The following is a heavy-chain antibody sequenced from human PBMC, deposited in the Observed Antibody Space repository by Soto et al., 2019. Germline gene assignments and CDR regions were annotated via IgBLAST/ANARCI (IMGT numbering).Heavy chain of an antibody. V-gene: IGHV3-66*01. CDR3: ASLTGADNYYYYYYMDV. J-gene: IGHJ6*03. CDR2: IYSGGST. CDR1: GFTVSSNY. Sequence: EVQLVESGGGLVQPGGSPRLSCAASGFTVSSNYMSWVRQAPGKGLEWVSVIYSGGSTYYADSVKGRFTISRDNSKNTLYLQMNSLRAEDTAVYYCASLTGADNYYYYYYMDVWGKGTTVTVSS. D-gene: IGHD7-27*01.